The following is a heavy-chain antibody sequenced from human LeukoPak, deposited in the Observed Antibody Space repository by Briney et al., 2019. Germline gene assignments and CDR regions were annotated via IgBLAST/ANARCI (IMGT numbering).Heavy chain of an antibody. Sequence: ASVKVSCKVSGYTLTELSMHWVRQAPGKGLEWMGGFDPEDGETIYAQKFQGRVTMTEDTSTDTAYMELSSLRSEDTAVYYCATATTMVRVSKGAFDIWGQGTMVTVSS. D-gene: IGHD3-10*01. V-gene: IGHV1-24*01. CDR3: ATATTMVRVSKGAFDI. J-gene: IGHJ3*02. CDR1: GYTLTELS. CDR2: FDPEDGET.